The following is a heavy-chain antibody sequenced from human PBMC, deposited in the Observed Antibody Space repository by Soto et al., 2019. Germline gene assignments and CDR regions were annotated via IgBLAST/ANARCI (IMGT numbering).Heavy chain of an antibody. CDR3: ARVVNYYDSSGYFVGWGHDY. D-gene: IGHD3-22*01. V-gene: IGHV4-30-4*01. Sequence: QVQLQESGPGLVKPSQTLSLTCTVSGGSISSGDYYWSWIRQPPGKGLEWIGYIYYSGSTYYNPSLKSRVTISVDTSKIQFSLKLSSVTAADTAVYYCARVVNYYDSSGYFVGWGHDYWGQGTLVTVSS. CDR1: GGSISSGDYY. CDR2: IYYSGST. J-gene: IGHJ4*02.